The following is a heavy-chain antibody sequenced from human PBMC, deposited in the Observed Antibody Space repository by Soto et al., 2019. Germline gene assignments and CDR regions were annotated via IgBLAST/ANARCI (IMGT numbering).Heavy chain of an antibody. D-gene: IGHD3-10*01. CDR2: TYYRSNWYS. CDR3: ARVSYYSGSV. Sequence: QVQLQQSGPGLVQPSQTLSLTCAISGDSVSSTSTAWSWIRQSPSRGLEWLGRTYYRSNWYSDYAVSVKSRITINPDTSKNQFSLQLNSGTPDDTAVYYCARVSYYSGSVWGQGTLVTVSS. V-gene: IGHV6-1*01. CDR1: GDSVSSTSTA. J-gene: IGHJ4*02.